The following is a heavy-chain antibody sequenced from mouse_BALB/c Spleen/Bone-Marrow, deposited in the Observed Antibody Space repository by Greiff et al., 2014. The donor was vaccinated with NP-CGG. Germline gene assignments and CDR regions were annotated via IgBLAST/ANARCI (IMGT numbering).Heavy chain of an antibody. D-gene: IGHD2-2*01. V-gene: IGHV2-2*02. CDR3: ARRLRYYAMDY. CDR2: IWSGGST. Sequence: VKLVESGPGLVQPSQSLSITCTVSGFSLTSYGVHWVRQSPGKGLEWLGVIWSGGSTDYNAAFISRLSISKDNSKSQVFLKMNSLQANDTAIYYCARRLRYYAMDYWGQGTSVTVSS. CDR1: GFSLTSYG. J-gene: IGHJ4*01.